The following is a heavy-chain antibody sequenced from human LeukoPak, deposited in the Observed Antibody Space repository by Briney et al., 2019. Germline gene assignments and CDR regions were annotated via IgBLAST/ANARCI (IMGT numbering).Heavy chain of an antibody. Sequence: GGALRLSCAASGFTFSNYWMIWVRQAPGKGLEGVGNIKQDGSEKRYADCVRGRFSISRDNEQTSLYMQMNNLRAEDTDVYYCASASDPWLQLTWGQGTLVTVSS. J-gene: IGHJ5*02. V-gene: IGHV3-7*05. CDR1: GFTFSNYW. CDR2: IKQDGSEK. CDR3: ASASDPWLQLT. D-gene: IGHD5-24*01.